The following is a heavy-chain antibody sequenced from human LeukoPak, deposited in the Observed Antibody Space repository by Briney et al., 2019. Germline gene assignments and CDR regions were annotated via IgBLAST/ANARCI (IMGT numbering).Heavy chain of an antibody. D-gene: IGHD3-22*01. CDR1: GFTFSSYA. J-gene: IGHJ4*02. CDR2: ISGSGGST. CDR3: AKAGDDSSGYYPFDY. Sequence: GGSLRLSCAASGFTFSSYAMSWVRQAPGKGLEWVSAISGSGGSTYYADSVKGRFTISRDNSKNTLYLQMNSLRAEDTAVYYCAKAGDDSSGYYPFDYWGQGTLVTVSS. V-gene: IGHV3-23*01.